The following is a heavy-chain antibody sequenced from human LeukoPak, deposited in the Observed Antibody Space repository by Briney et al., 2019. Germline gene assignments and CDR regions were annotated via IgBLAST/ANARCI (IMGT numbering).Heavy chain of an antibody. CDR2: IYYSGST. CDR3: ARVIVVPAAMFPWFDP. D-gene: IGHD2-2*01. V-gene: IGHV4-31*03. Sequence: KPSETLSLTCTVSGGSISSGGYYWSWIRQHPGKGLEWIGYIYYSGSTYYNPSLKSRVTISVDTSKNQFSLKLSSVTAADTAVYYCARVIVVPAAMFPWFDPWGQGTLVTVSS. J-gene: IGHJ5*02. CDR1: GGSISSGGYY.